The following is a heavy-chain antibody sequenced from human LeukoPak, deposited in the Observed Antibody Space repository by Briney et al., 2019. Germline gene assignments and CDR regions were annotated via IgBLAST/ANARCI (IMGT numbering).Heavy chain of an antibody. CDR3: AKGQAGRTDGYFDY. D-gene: IGHD3/OR15-3a*01. CDR2: ISYDGSNK. Sequence: GRSLRLSCAASGFTFSSYGMHWVRQAPGKGLEWVAVISYDGSNKYYADSVKGRFTISRDNSKNTLYLQMNSLRAEDTAVYYCAKGQAGRTDGYFDYWGQGTLVTVSS. V-gene: IGHV3-30*18. CDR1: GFTFSSYG. J-gene: IGHJ4*02.